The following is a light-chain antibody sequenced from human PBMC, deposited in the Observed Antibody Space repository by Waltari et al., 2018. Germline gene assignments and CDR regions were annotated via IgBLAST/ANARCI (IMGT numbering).Light chain of an antibody. V-gene: IGKV1-39*01. J-gene: IGKJ2*01. CDR1: KNIRAY. CDR2: ATS. CDR3: QQSYTTPRT. Sequence: DIKMTQSPSSLSASVGDRVPISCRASKNIRAYLKWYQQKQGKAPKLLIYATSSLQSGVPSRFSGSGAGAHFTLTINILQPEDFATYYGQQSYTTPRTFGQGTNLEI.